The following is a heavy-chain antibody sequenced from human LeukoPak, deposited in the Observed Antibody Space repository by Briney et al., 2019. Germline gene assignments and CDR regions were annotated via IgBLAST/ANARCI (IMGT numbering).Heavy chain of an antibody. V-gene: IGHV4-31*03. D-gene: IGHD1-1*01. CDR2: IYYSGST. J-gene: IGHJ4*02. CDR1: GGSVNSGSYY. Sequence: SETLSLTCTVSGGSVNSGSYYWSWIRQHPGKGLEWIGSIYYSGSTNYNPSLQGRVTISLDTSRNQFSLKLSSVTAADTAVYYCASGDNDPLFDYWGQGTLVTVSS. CDR3: ASGDNDPLFDY.